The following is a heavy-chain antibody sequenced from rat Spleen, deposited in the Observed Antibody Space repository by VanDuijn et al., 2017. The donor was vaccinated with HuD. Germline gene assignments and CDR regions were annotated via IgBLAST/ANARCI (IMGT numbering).Heavy chain of an antibody. D-gene: IGHD1-11*01. CDR3: ARHYGGYSEYVMDA. CDR1: GFTFSDYT. Sequence: EVQLVESGGGLVQPGRSLKLSCAASGFTFSDYTMAWVRQAPKKGLEWVAAIIYDGSSTYYRDSVKGRFTISRDNAENTVYLQMNSLRSEDTATYYCARHYGGYSEYVMDAWGQGASVTVSS. CDR2: IIYDGSST. V-gene: IGHV5-17*01. J-gene: IGHJ4*01.